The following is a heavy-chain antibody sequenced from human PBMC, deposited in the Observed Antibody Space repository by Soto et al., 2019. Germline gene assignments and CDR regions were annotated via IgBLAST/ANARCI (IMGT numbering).Heavy chain of an antibody. Sequence: PSETLSPTCTVSGGSVSSGGYYWSWIRQHPGKGLEWIGYISYSGSTYYNPSLKSRPTISVDTSKNQFSLKLSSVTAADTAVYYCARALPSYYYYGMDVWGQGTTVTVSS. V-gene: IGHV4-31*03. J-gene: IGHJ6*02. CDR3: ARALPSYYYYGMDV. CDR1: GGSVSSGGYY. CDR2: ISYSGST.